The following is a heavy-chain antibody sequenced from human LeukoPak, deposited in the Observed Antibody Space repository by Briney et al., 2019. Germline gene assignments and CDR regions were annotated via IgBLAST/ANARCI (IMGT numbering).Heavy chain of an antibody. CDR1: GFTFSSYS. CDR2: ISSSSSYI. V-gene: IGHV3-21*01. Sequence: PGGSLRLSCAASGFTFSSYSMKWVRQAPGKGLEWVLSISSSSSYIYYADSVKGRFTISRDNAKNSLYLQMNSLRAEDTAVYYCARDSSWASLTGYPKMAYDAFDNWGQGTMVTVSS. J-gene: IGHJ3*02. CDR3: ARDSSWASLTGYPKMAYDAFDN. D-gene: IGHD3-9*01.